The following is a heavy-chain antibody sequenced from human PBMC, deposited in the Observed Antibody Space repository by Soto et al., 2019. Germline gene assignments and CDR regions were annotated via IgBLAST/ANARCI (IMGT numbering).Heavy chain of an antibody. J-gene: IGHJ4*02. V-gene: IGHV4-39*01. D-gene: IGHD6-19*01. Sequence: SETLSLTCTVSGGSISSSSYYWGWIRQPPGKGLEWIGSIYYSGSTYYNPSLKSRVTISVDTSKNQFSLKLSSVTAADTAVYYCARVYSSGWYYFDYWGQGTLVTVSS. CDR3: ARVYSSGWYYFDY. CDR2: IYYSGST. CDR1: GGSISSSSYY.